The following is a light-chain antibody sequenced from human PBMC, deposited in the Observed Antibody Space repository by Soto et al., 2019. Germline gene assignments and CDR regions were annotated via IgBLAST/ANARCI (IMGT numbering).Light chain of an antibody. CDR3: MIWHSSAVV. V-gene: IGLV5-45*02. J-gene: IGLJ2*01. CDR2: YKSDSDK. Sequence: QSVLTQPSSLSASPGASASLTCTLRSGINVGTYRIYWYQQKPGSPPQYLLRYKSDSDKQQGSGVPSRFSGSQDASANAGILLISGLQSEDEADYYCMIWHSSAVVFGGGTKVTVL. CDR1: SGINVGTYR.